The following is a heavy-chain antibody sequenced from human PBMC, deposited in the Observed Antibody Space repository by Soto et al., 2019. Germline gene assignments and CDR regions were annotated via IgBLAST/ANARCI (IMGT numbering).Heavy chain of an antibody. V-gene: IGHV4-59*08. Sequence: SETLSLTCTVSGGTISSYYWSWIRQPPGKGLEWIGYIYYSGSTNYNPSLKSRVTISVDTSKNQFSLKLSSVTAADTAVYYCARGYCSGGSCSDAFDIWGQGTMVTVSS. CDR1: GGTISSYY. D-gene: IGHD2-15*01. CDR2: IYYSGST. J-gene: IGHJ3*02. CDR3: ARGYCSGGSCSDAFDI.